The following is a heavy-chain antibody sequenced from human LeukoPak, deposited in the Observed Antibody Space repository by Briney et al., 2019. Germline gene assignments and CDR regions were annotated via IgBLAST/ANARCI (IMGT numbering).Heavy chain of an antibody. D-gene: IGHD6-19*01. CDR3: AREGGAVAIDY. J-gene: IGHJ4*02. V-gene: IGHV3-30-3*01. Sequence: GGSLRLSCAASGFTFRSYAMHWVRQAPCKGLEWVAVISYDGSNKYYADSVKGRFTISRDNSKNTLYLQMNSLRAEDTAVYYCAREGGAVAIDYWGQGTLVTVSS. CDR1: GFTFRSYA. CDR2: ISYDGSNK.